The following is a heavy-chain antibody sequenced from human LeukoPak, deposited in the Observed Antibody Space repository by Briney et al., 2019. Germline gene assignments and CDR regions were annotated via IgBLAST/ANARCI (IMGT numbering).Heavy chain of an antibody. CDR2: TYYRSKWYN. D-gene: IGHD6-13*01. CDR1: GDSVSSNSAA. CDR3: AGESFSSSWLRYGMNV. Sequence: SQTLSLTCAISGDSVSSNSAAWNWVRQSPSRGLEWLGRTYYRSKWYNDYAVSVKSRITINPDTSKNQFSLQLNSVTPEDAAVYYCAGESFSSSWLRYGMNVWGQGTTVTVSS. J-gene: IGHJ6*02. V-gene: IGHV6-1*01.